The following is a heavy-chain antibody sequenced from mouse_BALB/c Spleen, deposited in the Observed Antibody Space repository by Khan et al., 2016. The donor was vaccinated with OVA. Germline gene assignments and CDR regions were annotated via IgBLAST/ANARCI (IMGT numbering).Heavy chain of an antibody. Sequence: EVELVESGGGLVKPGGSLKVSCAVSGFTLSRYAMSWVRQTPEKRLEWVATISSGGTYTYYPDSVKGRITIYRDNAENPLSLQLSSLRPEDKAMYYCAKSDGYYGRGAMDYWGQGTSVTVSS. D-gene: IGHD2-3*01. CDR1: GFTLSRYA. V-gene: IGHV5-9-3*01. J-gene: IGHJ4*01. CDR3: AKSDGYYGRGAMDY. CDR2: ISSGGTYT.